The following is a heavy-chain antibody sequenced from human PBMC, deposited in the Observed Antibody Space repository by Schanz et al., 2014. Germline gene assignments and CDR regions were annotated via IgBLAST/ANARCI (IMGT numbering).Heavy chain of an antibody. CDR2: INQAASVQ. D-gene: IGHD2-21*01. CDR1: GFTFSAYW. CDR3: AKALGLRPFDY. Sequence: EVQLVEYGGGLVQPGESLRLSCAASGFTFSAYWMAWVRQAPGKGLEWVAAINQAASVQYYVDSVKGRFTISRDNAKNSLYLQMNGLRPEDTAFYYCAKALGLRPFDYWGQGTLVTVSS. J-gene: IGHJ4*02. V-gene: IGHV3-7*03.